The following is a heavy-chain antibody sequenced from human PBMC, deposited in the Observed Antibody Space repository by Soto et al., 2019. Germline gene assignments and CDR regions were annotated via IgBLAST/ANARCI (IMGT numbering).Heavy chain of an antibody. CDR1: GYTFTSYA. CDR2: INAGNGNT. Sequence: QVQLVQSGAEVKKPGASVKVSCKASGYTFTSYAMHWVRQAPGQRLEWMGWINAGNGNTKYSQKFQGRVTITRDTSASTAYMELSSLRSEDTAVYYCARDGRVGATYFDYWGQGTLVTVSS. CDR3: ARDGRVGATYFDY. J-gene: IGHJ4*02. V-gene: IGHV1-3*01. D-gene: IGHD1-26*01.